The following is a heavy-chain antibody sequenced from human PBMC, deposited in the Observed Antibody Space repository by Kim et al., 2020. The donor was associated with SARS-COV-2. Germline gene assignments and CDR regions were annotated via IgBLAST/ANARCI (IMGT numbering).Heavy chain of an antibody. Sequence: GGSLRLSCAASGFTFSSYGMHWVRQAPGKGLEWVAVISYDGSNKYYADSVKGRFTISRDNSKNTLYLQMNSLRAEDTAVYYCAKPEHGYKNYWYFDLWGRGTLVTVSS. CDR1: GFTFSSYG. CDR3: AKPEHGYKNYWYFDL. V-gene: IGHV3-30*18. J-gene: IGHJ2*01. D-gene: IGHD5-12*01. CDR2: ISYDGSNK.